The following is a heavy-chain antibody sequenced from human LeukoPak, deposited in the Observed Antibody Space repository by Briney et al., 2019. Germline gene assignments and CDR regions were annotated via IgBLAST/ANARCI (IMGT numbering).Heavy chain of an antibody. CDR3: AKGVNTMVRGVDYYYYYMDV. J-gene: IGHJ6*03. CDR2: VSGSGGST. Sequence: GGSLRLSCATSGFTFSSYGMSWVRQAPGKGLEWVSAVSGSGGSTYYADSVKGRFTISRDNSRNTLYLQMNSLRAEDTAVYYCAKGVNTMVRGVDYYYYYMDVWGKGTTVTISS. D-gene: IGHD3-10*01. CDR1: GFTFSSYG. V-gene: IGHV3-23*01.